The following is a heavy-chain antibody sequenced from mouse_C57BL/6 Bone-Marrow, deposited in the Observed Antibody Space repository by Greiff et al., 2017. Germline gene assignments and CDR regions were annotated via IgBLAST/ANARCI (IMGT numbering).Heavy chain of an antibody. J-gene: IGHJ2*01. V-gene: IGHV1-64*01. CDR1: GYTFTSYW. D-gene: IGHD1-1*01. CDR2: IHPNSGST. CDR3: AGYYYGSSYGGY. Sequence: QVQLQQPGAELVKPGASVNLSCKASGYTFTSYWMHWVKQRPGQGLEWIGMIHPNSGSTNYNEKFKSKATLTVDKSSSTAYMQLSRLTSEDSAVXSCAGYYYGSSYGGYWGQGTTLTVSS.